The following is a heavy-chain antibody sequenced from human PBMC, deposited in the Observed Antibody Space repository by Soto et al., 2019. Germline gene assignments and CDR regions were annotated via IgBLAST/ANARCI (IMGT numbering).Heavy chain of an antibody. D-gene: IGHD4-17*01. Sequence: QVQLQQWGAGLLKPSETLSLTCAVYGGSFSGYYWSWIRQPPGKGLEWIGEINHSGSTNYNPSLKSRVTISVDTSKNQFSLKLSSVTAADTAVYYCARRAVTKVYYYYYGMDVWGQGTTVTVSS. CDR3: ARRAVTKVYYYYYGMDV. CDR1: GGSFSGYY. J-gene: IGHJ6*02. CDR2: INHSGST. V-gene: IGHV4-34*01.